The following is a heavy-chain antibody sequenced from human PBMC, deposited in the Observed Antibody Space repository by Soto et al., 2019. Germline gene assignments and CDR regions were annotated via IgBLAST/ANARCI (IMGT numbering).Heavy chain of an antibody. V-gene: IGHV1-69*13. CDR2: IIPIFGTA. CDR1: GGTFSSYA. Sequence: GASVKVSCKASGGTFSSYAISWVRQAPGQGLEWMGGIIPIFGTANYAQKFQGRVTIAAEESTGTAYMELSSLRSEDTGLYYCARFYSLQAGIDYWSQGALVPVGS. CDR3: ARFYSLQAGIDY. D-gene: IGHD3-10*01. J-gene: IGHJ4*02.